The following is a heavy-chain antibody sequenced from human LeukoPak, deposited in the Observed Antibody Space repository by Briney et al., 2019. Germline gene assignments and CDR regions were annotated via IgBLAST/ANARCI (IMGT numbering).Heavy chain of an antibody. CDR3: TTVDV. CDR1: GFTFNTFD. V-gene: IGHV3-48*01. CDR2: ISSGSSTR. Sequence: GGSLRLSCAASGFTFNTFDMTWVRQAPGKGLECVSYISSGSSTRYYADSVKGRFTISRDNAKSSLFLQMNSLRAEDTAVYYCTTVDVWGQGTTVTVSS. J-gene: IGHJ6*02.